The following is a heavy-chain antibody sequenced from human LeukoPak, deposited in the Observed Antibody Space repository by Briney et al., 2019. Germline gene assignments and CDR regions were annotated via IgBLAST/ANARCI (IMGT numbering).Heavy chain of an antibody. V-gene: IGHV3-21*01. CDR1: GFTSSSYS. Sequence: GGSLNSSVAASGFTSSSYSMIWVRKAPGKGLEWVSSISTSSSYIYYADSVKGRFTISRDNAKNSLYLQMNSLRAEDTAVYYCARDTCSGESCYAFEYWGQGTLVTVSS. J-gene: IGHJ4*02. CDR2: ISTSSSYI. CDR3: ARDTCSGESCYAFEY. D-gene: IGHD2-15*01.